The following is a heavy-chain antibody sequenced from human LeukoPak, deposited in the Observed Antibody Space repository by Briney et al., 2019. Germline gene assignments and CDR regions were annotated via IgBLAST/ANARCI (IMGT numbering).Heavy chain of an antibody. CDR3: GGRGTANYYYYMDV. CDR2: MYTSGTT. J-gene: IGHJ6*03. Sequence: PSETLSLTCTVSGGSISSYYWSWIRQPAGKGLEWIGHMYTSGTTNYNPSLKSRVTMSVDTSKNQFSLKLSSVTAADTAVYYCGGRGTANYYYYMDVWGKGTTVTVSS. V-gene: IGHV4-4*07. D-gene: IGHD6-13*01. CDR1: GGSISSYY.